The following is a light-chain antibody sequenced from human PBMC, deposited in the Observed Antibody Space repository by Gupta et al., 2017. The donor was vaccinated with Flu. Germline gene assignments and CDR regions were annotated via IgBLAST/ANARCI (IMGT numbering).Light chain of an antibody. CDR3: QVWDRSTDHPV. Sequence: SYVLTQPPSVSVAPGPTARITCEGNNIGRKSVHWHQQKPGQAPVLVVHDDSDRPSGIPERFSGSNSGNTATLNIRGVEAGDEADYYCQVWDRSTDHPVFGGGTSLTVL. CDR2: DDS. V-gene: IGLV3-21*02. J-gene: IGLJ3*02. CDR1: NIGRKS.